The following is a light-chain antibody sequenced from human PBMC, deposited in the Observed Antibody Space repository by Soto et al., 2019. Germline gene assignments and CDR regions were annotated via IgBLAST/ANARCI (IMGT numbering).Light chain of an antibody. CDR2: DAS. J-gene: IGKJ2*02. CDR3: QQYDILHRT. Sequence: DLQMTQSPSSLSASVGDRVTITCQASQDINKYLNWYQQKPGKAPKLLIYDASNLETGVPSRFSGGGSGTPYTFTISSLQAEELATYYCQQYDILHRTFGQGTKLEIK. CDR1: QDINKY. V-gene: IGKV1-33*01.